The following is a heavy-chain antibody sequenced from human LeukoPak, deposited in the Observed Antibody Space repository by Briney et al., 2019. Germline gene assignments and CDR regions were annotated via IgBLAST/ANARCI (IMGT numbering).Heavy chain of an antibody. J-gene: IGHJ4*02. Sequence: SETLSLTCTVSGGSISSYYWSWIRQPPGKGLEWIGYIYYSGSTNYKPSLKSRVTISVDTSKNQFSLKLSSVTAADTAVYYCARDRSYYDILTGYFYFDYWGQGTLVTVSS. CDR3: ARDRSYYDILTGYFYFDY. CDR1: GGSISSYY. CDR2: IYYSGST. D-gene: IGHD3-9*01. V-gene: IGHV4-59*01.